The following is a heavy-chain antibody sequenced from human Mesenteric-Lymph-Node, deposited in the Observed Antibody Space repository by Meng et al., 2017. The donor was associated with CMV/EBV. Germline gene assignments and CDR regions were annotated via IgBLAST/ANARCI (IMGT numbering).Heavy chain of an antibody. CDR3: GRGGGGYNYGYRGDY. CDR1: EFTFSRYS. CDR2: ISPSTSYV. Sequence: GGSLRLSCVASEFTFSRYSMTWVRQAPGKGLEWVSSISPSTSYVYYADSVKGRFTISRDNAKNSLFLQMNSLRDEKTAVYCCGRGGGGYNYGYRGDYWGQGTLVTVSS. V-gene: IGHV3-21*04. D-gene: IGHD5-18*01. J-gene: IGHJ4*02.